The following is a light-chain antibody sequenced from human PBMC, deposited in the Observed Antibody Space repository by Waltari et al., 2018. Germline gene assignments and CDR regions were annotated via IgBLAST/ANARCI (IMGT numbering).Light chain of an antibody. J-gene: IGLJ3*02. V-gene: IGLV2-11*01. Sequence: SALTQPRSVSGSPGQSVTISCTGTTNDLGSYNYVSWYQQHPGKAPKLIILDVTKRPSGVPDRLSGPKSGNTASLTISGLRAEDEAECYCCSYAGSYTWVFGGGTKLTVV. CDR2: DVT. CDR1: TNDLGSYNY. CDR3: CSYAGSYTWV.